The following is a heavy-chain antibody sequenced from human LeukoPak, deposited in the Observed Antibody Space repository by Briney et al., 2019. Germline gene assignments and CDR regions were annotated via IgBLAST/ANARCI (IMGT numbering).Heavy chain of an antibody. CDR3: AKGPRPDLTVLHTLEN. J-gene: IGHJ4*02. CDR2: IKSKSNGGTT. Sequence: AGGSLRLSCAASGFTFSAAWMNWVRQAPGKGLEWVGRIKSKSNGGTTDFAAPVRDRFTISRDDSKNTLNLQMDSLRAEDTAVYFCAKGPRPDLTVLHTLENWGQGTLVTVSS. D-gene: IGHD1-14*01. CDR1: GFTFSAAW. V-gene: IGHV3-15*01.